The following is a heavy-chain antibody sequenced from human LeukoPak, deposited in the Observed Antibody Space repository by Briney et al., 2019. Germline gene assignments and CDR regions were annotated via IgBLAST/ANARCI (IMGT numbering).Heavy chain of an antibody. J-gene: IGHJ6*03. CDR2: ISGSGGST. D-gene: IGHD5-12*01. Sequence: SGGSLRLPCAASGFTFSSYGMSWVRQAPGKGLEWVSAISGSGGSTYYADSVKGRFTISRDNSKNTLYLQMNSLRAEDTAVYYCAKVGVATPNSYYYYMDVWGKGTTVTISS. CDR3: AKVGVATPNSYYYYMDV. V-gene: IGHV3-23*01. CDR1: GFTFSSYG.